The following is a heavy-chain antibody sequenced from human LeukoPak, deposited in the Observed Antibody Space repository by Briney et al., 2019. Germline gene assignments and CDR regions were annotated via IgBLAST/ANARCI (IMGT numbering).Heavy chain of an antibody. J-gene: IGHJ4*02. V-gene: IGHV3-7*01. CDR1: GFTFSSYW. CDR3: ARVSALWRPEIYYFDY. CDR2: IKQDGSEK. Sequence: PGGSLRLSCAASGFTFSSYWMSWVRQAPGKGLEWVANIKQDGSEKYYVDSVKGRFTISRDNAKNSLYLQMNSLRAEDTAVYYCARVSALWRPEIYYFDYWGQGTLVTVSS. D-gene: IGHD2-21*01.